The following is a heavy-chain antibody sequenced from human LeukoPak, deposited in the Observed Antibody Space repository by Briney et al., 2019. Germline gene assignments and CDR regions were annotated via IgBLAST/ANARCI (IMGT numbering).Heavy chain of an antibody. CDR2: INHSGST. D-gene: IGHD2-15*01. CDR3: GGYCSGGSCRYYFDY. V-gene: IGHV4-34*01. J-gene: IGHJ4*02. CDR1: GGSFSGYY. Sequence: SETLSITCAVYGGSFSGYYWSWIRQPPGEGREWIGEINHSGSTNYSPSLKSRVTISVDTSKNQFSLKLSSVTAADTAVYYCGGYCSGGSCRYYFDYWGQGTLVTVSS.